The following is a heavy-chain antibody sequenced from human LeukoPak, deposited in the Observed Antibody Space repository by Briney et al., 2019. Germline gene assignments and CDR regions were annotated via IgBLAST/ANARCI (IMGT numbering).Heavy chain of an antibody. Sequence: GGSLRLSCAASGFTFSSYAMSWDRQAPGKGLEWVSGISNSGGSTYYADSVKGRFTISRDNSKNTLYLQMNSLRAEDTALYYCAKGLERESRLDSWGQGTLVTVSS. V-gene: IGHV3-23*01. J-gene: IGHJ4*02. CDR3: AKGLERESRLDS. CDR1: GFTFSSYA. CDR2: ISNSGGST. D-gene: IGHD1-1*01.